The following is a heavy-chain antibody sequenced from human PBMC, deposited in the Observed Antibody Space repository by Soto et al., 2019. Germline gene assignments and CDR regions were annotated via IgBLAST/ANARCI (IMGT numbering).Heavy chain of an antibody. CDR2: IYYSKSP. V-gene: IGHV4-31*03. CDR1: VGSISSGGYY. J-gene: IGHJ5*02. CDR3: ARSVFP. Sequence: QVQLQESGPGLVKPSQTLSLTCTVSVGSISSGGYYWSWIRQHPGKGLEWIGYIYYSKSPYYNPSLMRRVTISLDTSKNQFSLKLTSVTAADTAVYYCARSVFPWGQGTLVTVSS.